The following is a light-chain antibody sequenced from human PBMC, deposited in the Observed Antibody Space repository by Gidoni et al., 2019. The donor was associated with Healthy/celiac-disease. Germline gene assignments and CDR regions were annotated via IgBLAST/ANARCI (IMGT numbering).Light chain of an antibody. CDR2: GAS. J-gene: IGKJ1*01. V-gene: IGKV3-20*01. CDR1: QSVSSSY. CDR3: QQYGSSVWT. Sequence: EIVLTQSPGTLSLSPGERATCSCRASQSVSSSYLAWYQQKPGQAPRLLIYGASSRATGIPDRFSGSGSGTDFTLTISRLEPEDFAVYSCQQYGSSVWTFGQGTKVEIK.